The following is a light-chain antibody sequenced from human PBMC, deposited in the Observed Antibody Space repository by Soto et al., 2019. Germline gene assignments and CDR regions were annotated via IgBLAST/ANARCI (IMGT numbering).Light chain of an antibody. CDR2: AAS. Sequence: DTQMTQSPSSLSASVGDRVTITCRASQTISTYLNWYQQNPGKAPKLLIYAASNLQNGVPSRFSGSGSGTDFTLTISSLQPEDFATYYCQKSSSILYTFGQGTKLEIK. V-gene: IGKV1-39*01. CDR1: QTISTY. CDR3: QKSSSILYT. J-gene: IGKJ2*01.